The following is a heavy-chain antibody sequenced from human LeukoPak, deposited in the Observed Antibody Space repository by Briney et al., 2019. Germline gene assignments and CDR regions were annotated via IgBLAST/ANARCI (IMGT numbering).Heavy chain of an antibody. Sequence: SKTLSLTCAVYGGSLRDYYWSWIRQPPGKGLEWIGEINHDGTTNYNPSLKSRVIMSVDASKSQFFLTLTPVTAADTAVYYCAREGAYTNFVNRFDAWGREPSSPSPQ. CDR3: AREGAYTNFVNRFDA. J-gene: IGHJ5*02. CDR2: INHDGTT. D-gene: IGHD2-2*02. CDR1: GGSLRDYY. V-gene: IGHV4-34*01.